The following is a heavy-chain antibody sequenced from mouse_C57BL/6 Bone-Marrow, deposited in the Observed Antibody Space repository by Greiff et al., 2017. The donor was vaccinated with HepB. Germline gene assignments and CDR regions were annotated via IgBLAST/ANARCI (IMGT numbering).Heavy chain of an antibody. D-gene: IGHD1-1*01. Sequence: VHLVESGAELASPGASVKLSCKASGYTFTSYGISWVKQRTGQGLEWIGEIYPRSGNTYYNEKFKGKATLTADKSSSTAYMELRSLTSGDSAVYFCAKNYVGWFAYWGQGTLVTVSA. CDR1: GYTFTSYG. V-gene: IGHV1-81*01. CDR2: IYPRSGNT. J-gene: IGHJ3*01. CDR3: AKNYVGWFAY.